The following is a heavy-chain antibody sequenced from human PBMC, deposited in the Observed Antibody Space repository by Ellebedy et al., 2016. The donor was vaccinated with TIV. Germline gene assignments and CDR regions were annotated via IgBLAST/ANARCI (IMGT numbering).Heavy chain of an antibody. D-gene: IGHD3-10*01. CDR3: ARPRLRYYGSGSYEGRAFDI. V-gene: IGHV4-39*01. J-gene: IGHJ3*02. Sequence: SETLSLTCTVSGGSISSSSYYWGWIRQPPGKGLEWIGSIYYSGSTYYNLSLKSRVTISVDTSKNQFSLKLSSVTAADTAVYYCARPRLRYYGSGSYEGRAFDIWGQGTMVTVSS. CDR2: IYYSGST. CDR1: GGSISSSSYY.